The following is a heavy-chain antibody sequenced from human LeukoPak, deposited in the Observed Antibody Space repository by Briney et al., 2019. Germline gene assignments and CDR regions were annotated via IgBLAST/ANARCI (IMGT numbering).Heavy chain of an antibody. Sequence: PGGSLRLSCAASGFTFDDSAMHWVRQAPGRGLEWVSLITGDGTTTYYADSVKGRFTISRDNNKNSLYLQMHSLRTEDTAFYYCAKPNNYYDSSGYPVAYYYYYYVDVWGKGATVTVSS. CDR1: GFTFDDSA. V-gene: IGHV3-43*02. CDR3: AKPNNYYDSSGYPVAYYYYYYVDV. CDR2: ITGDGTTT. J-gene: IGHJ6*03. D-gene: IGHD3-22*01.